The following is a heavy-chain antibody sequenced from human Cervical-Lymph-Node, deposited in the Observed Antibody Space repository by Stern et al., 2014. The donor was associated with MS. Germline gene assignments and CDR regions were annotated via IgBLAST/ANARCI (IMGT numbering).Heavy chain of an antibody. CDR2: FSSGGSYI. CDR1: GFTFSSYS. D-gene: IGHD4-23*01. J-gene: IGHJ4*02. CDR3: ARGRGGNYRYYFDY. Sequence: EVQLEESGGGLVKPGGSLRLSCAASGFTFSSYSMNWVRQAPGKGLEWFASFSSGGSYIYYADSLKGRFTISRDNAKNSLYLQMNSLRAEDTAVYYCARGRGGNYRYYFDYWGQGTLVTVSS. V-gene: IGHV3-21*01.